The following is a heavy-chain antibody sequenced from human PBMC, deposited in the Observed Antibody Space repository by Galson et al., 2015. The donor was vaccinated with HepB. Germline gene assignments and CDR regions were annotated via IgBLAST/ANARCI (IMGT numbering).Heavy chain of an antibody. Sequence: SVKVSCKASGYTFPNYGVSWVRQAPGQGLEWMGWISGYNGNRQYAQKFQGRVTMTTDTSTNTVYLELRSLRSDDPAVYYCARDTAYGDSSLCYWGQGTLVTVSS. V-gene: IGHV1-18*01. J-gene: IGHJ4*02. CDR2: ISGYNGNR. D-gene: IGHD4-17*01. CDR3: ARDTAYGDSSLCY. CDR1: GYTFPNYG.